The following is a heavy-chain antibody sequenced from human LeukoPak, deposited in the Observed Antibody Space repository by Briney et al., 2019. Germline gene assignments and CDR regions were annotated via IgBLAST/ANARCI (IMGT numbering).Heavy chain of an antibody. D-gene: IGHD2-15*01. V-gene: IGHV3-23*01. Sequence: PGGSLRLSCAASGFTFSSYGMSWVRQAPGKGLEWVSSISSTGGTTYYADSVKGRFTISRDNSKNTLYLQMNSLRAEDTATYYCAKNGDRGAYCSGGTCYPFYYYYIGVWGKGTTVTISS. CDR3: AKNGDRGAYCSGGTCYPFYYYYIGV. CDR2: ISSTGGTT. J-gene: IGHJ6*03. CDR1: GFTFSSYG.